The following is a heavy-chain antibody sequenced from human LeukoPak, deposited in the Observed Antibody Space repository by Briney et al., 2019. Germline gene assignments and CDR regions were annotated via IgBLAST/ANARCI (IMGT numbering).Heavy chain of an antibody. D-gene: IGHD3-10*01. CDR1: GGSISSSSYY. Sequence: SETLSLTCTVSGGSISSSSYYWGWIRQPPGKGLECIGYIHYTGSTNYNLSLKSRVTISVDTSKSQFSLKLSSVTAADTAIYYCARGGYYGSGNDFRFDPWGQGTLVTVSS. CDR3: ARGGYYGSGNDFRFDP. V-gene: IGHV4-61*05. CDR2: IHYTGST. J-gene: IGHJ5*02.